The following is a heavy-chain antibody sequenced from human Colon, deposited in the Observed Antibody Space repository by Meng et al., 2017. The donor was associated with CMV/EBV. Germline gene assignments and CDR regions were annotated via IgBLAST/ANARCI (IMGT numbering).Heavy chain of an antibody. CDR3: ARDHYCSSTSCQPVLFDY. CDR2: ISYDGSST. D-gene: IGHD2-2*01. V-gene: IGHV3-30*04. Sequence: FTVRRLARPWVRQAPGKGLEWVAIISYDGSSTYYADSVKGRFTIASDNSKNTLYLQMNSLRAEDTAVYYCARDHYCSSTSCQPVLFDYWGQGTLVTVSS. CDR1: FTVRRLA. J-gene: IGHJ4*02.